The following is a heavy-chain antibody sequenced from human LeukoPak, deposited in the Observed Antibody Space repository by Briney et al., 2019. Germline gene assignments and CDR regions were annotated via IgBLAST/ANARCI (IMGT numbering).Heavy chain of an antibody. CDR1: GSTVSSNY. CDR2: ISGSGGSL. J-gene: IGHJ6*02. Sequence: TGGSLRLSCAASGSTVSSNYMSWVRQAPGKGLEWVSVISGSGGSLYYSDSVRGRFTISRDNSKNTLYLQMNSLRAEDTAVYYCARGAYGYGYGANYYYYGMDVWGQGTTVTVSS. CDR3: ARGAYGYGYGANYYYYGMDV. V-gene: IGHV3-53*01. D-gene: IGHD5-18*01.